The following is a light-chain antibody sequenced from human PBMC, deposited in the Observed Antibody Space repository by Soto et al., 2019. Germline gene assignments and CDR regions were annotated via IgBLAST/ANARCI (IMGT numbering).Light chain of an antibody. CDR3: LQDFNYPWT. Sequence: RVTITCRSSQSISGYLNLYQKKSGPAPRLLMYAASSLHSGVPSRFSGSGSSTDFHLTISSLQPEDFATYYCLQDFNYPWTFGQGTKV. CDR1: QSISGY. V-gene: IGKV1-6*01. CDR2: AAS. J-gene: IGKJ1*01.